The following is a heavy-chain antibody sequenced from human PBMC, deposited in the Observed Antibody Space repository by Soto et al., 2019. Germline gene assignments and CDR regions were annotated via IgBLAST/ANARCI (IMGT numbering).Heavy chain of an antibody. D-gene: IGHD5-12*01. CDR2: ISSSSTYI. V-gene: IGHV3-21*01. CDR1: GFTFSRYS. J-gene: IGHJ4*02. Sequence: EVKLVESGGDLVKPGGSLRLSCAVSGFTFSRYSMDWVRQAPGKGLEWVASISSSSTYIYYADSVKGRFTISRDNAKNSLDLQMNRLRAEDTAVYFCARLASGYDFSDYWGQGTLVAVFS. CDR3: ARLASGYDFSDY.